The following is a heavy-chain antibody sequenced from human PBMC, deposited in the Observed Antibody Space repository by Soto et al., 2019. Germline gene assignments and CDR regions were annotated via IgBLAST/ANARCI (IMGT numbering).Heavy chain of an antibody. V-gene: IGHV1-18*01. CDR3: ARVDPRGVAVVRDY. D-gene: IGHD2-15*01. Sequence: QVQLVQSGPEVKKPGASVKVSCKASGNTFASHGFSWVRQAPGQGLEWMGWISGFNGQTNYARKCQSRVTLTTDTSTSTAYMELRSLRSDDTAVYFCARVDPRGVAVVRDYWGQGTLVTVSS. J-gene: IGHJ4*02. CDR1: GNTFASHG. CDR2: ISGFNGQT.